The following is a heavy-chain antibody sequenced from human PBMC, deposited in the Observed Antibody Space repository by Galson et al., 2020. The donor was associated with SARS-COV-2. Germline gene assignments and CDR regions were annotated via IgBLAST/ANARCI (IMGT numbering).Heavy chain of an antibody. CDR2: IDWDDDT. D-gene: IGHD3-9*01. CDR1: GFSLSTSGMC. Sequence: SGPTLVKPTQTLTLTCTFSGFSLSTSGMCVSWIRQPPGKALEWLALIDWDDDTYYSTSLKTRLTISKDTSKNQVVLTMTNMDPVDTATYYCARIRYDILTGYHYGMDVWGQGTTVTVSS. V-gene: IGHV2-70*01. J-gene: IGHJ6*02. CDR3: ARIRYDILTGYHYGMDV.